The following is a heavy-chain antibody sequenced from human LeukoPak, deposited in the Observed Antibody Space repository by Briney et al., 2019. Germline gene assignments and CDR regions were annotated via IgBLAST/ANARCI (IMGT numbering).Heavy chain of an antibody. J-gene: IGHJ5*02. D-gene: IGHD2-21*02. Sequence: GASVKVSCKASGYTFTSYGISWVRQAPGQGLEWMGWISAYNGNTNYAQKLQGRVTMTTDTSTSTAYMELRSLRSDDTAVYYCARSSVVVTAIPGNWFDPWAREPWSPSPQ. CDR1: GYTFTSYG. CDR2: ISAYNGNT. CDR3: ARSSVVVTAIPGNWFDP. V-gene: IGHV1-18*01.